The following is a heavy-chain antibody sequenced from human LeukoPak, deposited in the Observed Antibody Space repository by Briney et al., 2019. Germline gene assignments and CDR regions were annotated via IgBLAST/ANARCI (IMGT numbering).Heavy chain of an antibody. CDR1: GFTFSDYY. CDR3: AKDLKVNYYGSGSPMNNWSDP. CDR2: ISSSGSTI. D-gene: IGHD3-10*01. V-gene: IGHV3-11*01. J-gene: IGHJ5*02. Sequence: GGSLRLSCAASGFTFSDYYMSWIRQAPGKGLEWVSYISSSGSTIYYADSVKGRFTISRDNAKNSLYLQMNSLRAEDTAVYYCAKDLKVNYYGSGSPMNNWSDPWGQGTLVTVSS.